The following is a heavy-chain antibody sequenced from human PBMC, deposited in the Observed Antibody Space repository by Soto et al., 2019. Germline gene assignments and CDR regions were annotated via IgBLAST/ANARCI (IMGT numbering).Heavy chain of an antibody. CDR1: GFTFSSYG. Sequence: QVQLVESGGGVVQPGRSLRLSCAASGFTFSSYGMHWVRQAPGKGLEWVAVISYDGSNKYYADSVKGRFTISRDNSKNTLYMQMNSLRAEDTAVYYCAKDLDYDILTGYYRVILRGGMDVWGQGTTVTVSS. J-gene: IGHJ6*02. CDR2: ISYDGSNK. V-gene: IGHV3-30*18. D-gene: IGHD3-9*01. CDR3: AKDLDYDILTGYYRVILRGGMDV.